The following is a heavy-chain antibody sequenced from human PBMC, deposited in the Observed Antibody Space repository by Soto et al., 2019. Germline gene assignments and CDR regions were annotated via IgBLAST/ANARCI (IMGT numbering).Heavy chain of an antibody. CDR3: AKDPEYYYDSSGYI. CDR2: ISGSGGST. CDR1: GFTFSSYA. J-gene: IGHJ4*02. V-gene: IGHV3-23*01. Sequence: VGSLRLSCAASGFTFSSYAMSWVRQAPGKGLEWVSAISGSGGSTYYADSVKGRFTISRDNSKNTLYLQMNSLRAEDTAVYYCAKDPEYYYDSSGYIWGQGTLVTVSS. D-gene: IGHD3-22*01.